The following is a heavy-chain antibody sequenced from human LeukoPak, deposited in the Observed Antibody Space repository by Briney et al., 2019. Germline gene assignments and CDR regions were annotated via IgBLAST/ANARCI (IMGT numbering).Heavy chain of an antibody. D-gene: IGHD2-8*01. CDR3: ARATNGRFDI. Sequence: PGRSLRLSCAASGFTFRSYGMHWVRQAPGKGLEWVAVIWYDGSNKYYADSVKGRFTISRDNSKNTVYLQMNSLRAEDTAVYYCARATNGRFDIWGQGTMVTVSS. CDR2: IWYDGSNK. J-gene: IGHJ3*02. V-gene: IGHV3-33*01. CDR1: GFTFRSYG.